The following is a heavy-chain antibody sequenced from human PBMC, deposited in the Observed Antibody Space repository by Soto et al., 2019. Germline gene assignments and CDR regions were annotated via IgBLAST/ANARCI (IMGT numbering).Heavy chain of an antibody. J-gene: IGHJ6*02. V-gene: IGHV4-59*01. CDR2: ISYSGST. Sequence: QVQLQESGPGLVKPSETLSLTCTVSGGSISSYYWSWIRQPPGKGLGWIGYISYSGSTNYNSSLKSRVTISVDTSKNHFSLKLSSVTAADTAVYYCAREGVTPSYYYYYGMDVWGQGTTVTVSS. CDR1: GGSISSYY. CDR3: AREGVTPSYYYYYGMDV. D-gene: IGHD5-18*01.